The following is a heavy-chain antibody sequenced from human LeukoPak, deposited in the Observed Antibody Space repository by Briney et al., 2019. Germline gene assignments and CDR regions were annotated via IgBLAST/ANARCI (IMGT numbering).Heavy chain of an antibody. V-gene: IGHV3-23*01. CDR2: ISGSGGST. D-gene: IGHD2-2*01. CDR1: GGSFSGYY. CDR3: ARDDIVVVPAAISFDY. Sequence: ETLSLTCAVYGGSFSGYYWSWVRQAPGKGLEWVSAISGSGGSTYYADSVKGRFTISRDNSKNTLYLQMNSLRAEDTAVYYCARDDIVVVPAAISFDYWGQGTLVTVSS. J-gene: IGHJ4*02.